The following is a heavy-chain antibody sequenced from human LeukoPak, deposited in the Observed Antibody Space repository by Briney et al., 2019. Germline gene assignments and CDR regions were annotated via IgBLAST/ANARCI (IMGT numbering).Heavy chain of an antibody. J-gene: IGHJ3*02. CDR3: ARELREHGVFDI. Sequence: GGSLRLSCAASGFTVSSNYMSWVRQAPGKGLEWVSEVYSDGSTYYAASVKGRFSISRDNSKNTVFLQMNSLRAEDTAVYYCARELREHGVFDIWGQGTMVTVSS. D-gene: IGHD1-26*01. V-gene: IGHV3-53*01. CDR1: GFTVSSNY. CDR2: VYSDGST.